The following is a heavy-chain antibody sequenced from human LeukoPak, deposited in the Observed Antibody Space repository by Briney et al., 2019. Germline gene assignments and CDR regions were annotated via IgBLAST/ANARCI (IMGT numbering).Heavy chain of an antibody. Sequence: GASVKVSCKASGYAFTGYYMHWVRQAPGQGLEWMGWINPNSGGTNYAQKFQGRVTMTRDTSISTAYMELSRLRSDDTAVYYCARDRIVVVPAARARSAFDIWGQGTMVTVSS. V-gene: IGHV1-2*02. D-gene: IGHD2-2*01. J-gene: IGHJ3*02. CDR3: ARDRIVVVPAARARSAFDI. CDR2: INPNSGGT. CDR1: GYAFTGYY.